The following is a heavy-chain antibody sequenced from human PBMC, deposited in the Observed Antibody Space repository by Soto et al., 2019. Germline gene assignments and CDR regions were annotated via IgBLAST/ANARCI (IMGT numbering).Heavy chain of an antibody. V-gene: IGHV4-34*01. CDR3: ATVRMHYDILTGYFSGSCFDY. CDR1: GGSFSGYY. J-gene: IGHJ4*02. Sequence: SETLSLTCAVYGGSFSGYYWSWIRHPPPKGLEWIGEGNHSGSTNYNPSLKSRVTISVDTSKNQFSLKLSSVTAADTAVYYCATVRMHYDILTGYFSGSCFDYWGQGTLVTVSS. D-gene: IGHD3-9*01. CDR2: GNHSGST.